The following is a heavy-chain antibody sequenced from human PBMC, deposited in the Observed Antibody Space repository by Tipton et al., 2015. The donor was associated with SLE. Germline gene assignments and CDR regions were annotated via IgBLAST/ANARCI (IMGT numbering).Heavy chain of an antibody. Sequence: TLSLTCAVSGGSISTYYWGWIRLPAGKGLEWFVRVSTTGNNNNNPSLKSRVTMSVDTSNNQFSLKLSSVTAADTAVYYCARSAGYGSSWAHFDYWGQGTLVTVSS. D-gene: IGHD6-13*01. V-gene: IGHV4-4*07. CDR2: VSTTGNN. CDR1: GGSISTYY. CDR3: ARSAGYGSSWAHFDY. J-gene: IGHJ4*02.